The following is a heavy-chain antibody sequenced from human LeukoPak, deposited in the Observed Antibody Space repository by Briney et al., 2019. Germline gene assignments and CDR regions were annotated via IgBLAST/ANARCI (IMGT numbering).Heavy chain of an antibody. V-gene: IGHV4-38-2*01. CDR2: MYHSGIT. D-gene: IGHD3-10*01. CDR1: SYSINSAYY. Sequence: SETLSLTWAVSSYSINSAYYWGWIRQHPGKGLEWIASMYHSGITYYNSSLKSRAPISVDTSKNQFSLKLNSVTAADTSVYYCARLTPGKNWFDPWGHGTLVTVSS. CDR3: ARLTPGKNWFDP. J-gene: IGHJ5*02.